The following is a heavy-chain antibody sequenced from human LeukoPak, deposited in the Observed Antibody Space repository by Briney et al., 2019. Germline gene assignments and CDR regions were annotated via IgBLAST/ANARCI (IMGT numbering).Heavy chain of an antibody. D-gene: IGHD2-2*01. V-gene: IGHV3-7*01. CDR2: IKQDGSEK. CDR1: GFTFSSYW. CDR3: ARDIVVVPAEYYFDY. J-gene: IGHJ4*02. Sequence: GGSLRLSCAASGFTFSSYWMSWVRQAPGKGLEWVANIKQDGSEKYYVDSVKGRFTISRDNAENSLYLQMNSLRAEDTAVYYCARDIVVVPAEYYFDYWGQGTLVTVSS.